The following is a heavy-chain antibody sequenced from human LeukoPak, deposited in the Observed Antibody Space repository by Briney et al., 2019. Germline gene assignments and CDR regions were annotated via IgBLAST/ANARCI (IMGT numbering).Heavy chain of an antibody. J-gene: IGHJ1*01. D-gene: IGHD3-22*01. V-gene: IGHV3-23*01. CDR3: AKSDSSGYAVH. CDR1: GFTFSSYA. CDR2: ISGSGGST. Sequence: GGPLRLSCAASGFTFSSYAMSWVRQAPGKGLEWVSAISGSGGSTYYADSVKGRFTISRDNSKNTLYLQMNSLRAEDTAVYYCAKSDSSGYAVHWGQGTLVTVSS.